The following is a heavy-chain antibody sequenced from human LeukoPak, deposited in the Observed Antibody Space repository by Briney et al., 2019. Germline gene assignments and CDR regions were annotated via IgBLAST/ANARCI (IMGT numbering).Heavy chain of an antibody. J-gene: IGHJ4*02. CDR1: GFTFSHHY. Sequence: PGGSLRLPCAASGFTFSHHYMDWVRQAPGKGLEWVGRTRNKPNGYTPESAASVKGRFTISRDPSKDSLYLQMNSLKTEDTAVYYCARTSRQCYFDYWGQGTLVTVSS. CDR2: TRNKPNGYTP. V-gene: IGHV3-72*01. CDR3: ARTSRQCYFDY.